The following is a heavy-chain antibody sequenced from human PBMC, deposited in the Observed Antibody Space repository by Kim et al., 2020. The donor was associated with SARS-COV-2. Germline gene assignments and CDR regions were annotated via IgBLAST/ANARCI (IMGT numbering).Heavy chain of an antibody. J-gene: IGHJ4*02. CDR1: GFTFSDYY. D-gene: IGHD3-10*01. V-gene: IGHV3-11*05. CDR2: ISSSSSYT. Sequence: GGSLRLSCAASGFTFSDYYMSWIRQAPGKGLEWVSYISSSSSYTNYADSVKGRFTISRDNAKNSLYLQMNSLRAEDTAVYYCARDRVTHYYGSGSVDYWGQGTLVTVSS. CDR3: ARDRVTHYYGSGSVDY.